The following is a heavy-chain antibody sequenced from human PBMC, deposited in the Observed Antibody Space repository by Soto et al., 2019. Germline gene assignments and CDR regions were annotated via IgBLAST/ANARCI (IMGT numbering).Heavy chain of an antibody. Sequence: WASVKVSCKASGYTFTSYDINWVRQATGQGLEWMGWMNPNSGNTNYAQKLQGRVTMTTDTSTNTAYMELRSLRSDDTAVYYCARDYGGYFDYWGQGTLVTVSS. CDR2: MNPNSGNT. CDR3: ARDYGGYFDY. D-gene: IGHD4-17*01. CDR1: GYTFTSYD. J-gene: IGHJ4*02. V-gene: IGHV1-18*01.